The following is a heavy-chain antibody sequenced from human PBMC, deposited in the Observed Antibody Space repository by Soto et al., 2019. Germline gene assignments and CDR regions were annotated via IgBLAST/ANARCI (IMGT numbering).Heavy chain of an antibody. CDR1: GGSISSYY. V-gene: IGHV4-59*08. J-gene: IGHJ3*02. Sequence: PSETLSLTCTVSGGSISSYYWSWIRQPPGKGLEWIGYIYYSGSTNYNPSLKSRVTISVDTSKNQFSLKLSSVTAADTAVYYCARTTTVTTPDAFDIWGQGTMVPVSS. D-gene: IGHD4-17*01. CDR3: ARTTTVTTPDAFDI. CDR2: IYYSGST.